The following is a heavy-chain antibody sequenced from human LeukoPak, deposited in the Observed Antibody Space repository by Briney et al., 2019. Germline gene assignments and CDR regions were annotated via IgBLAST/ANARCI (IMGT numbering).Heavy chain of an antibody. J-gene: IGHJ6*03. V-gene: IGHV1-69*13. CDR2: IIPIFGTA. CDR3: ARSFIPPGPNGYPHYYYYYMDV. D-gene: IGHD5-18*01. CDR1: GYTFTSYD. Sequence: GASVKVSCKASGYTFTSYDINWVRQATGQGLEWMGGIIPIFGTANYAQKFQGRVTITADESTSTAYMELSSLRSEDTAVYYCARSFIPPGPNGYPHYYYYYMDVWGKGTTVTISS.